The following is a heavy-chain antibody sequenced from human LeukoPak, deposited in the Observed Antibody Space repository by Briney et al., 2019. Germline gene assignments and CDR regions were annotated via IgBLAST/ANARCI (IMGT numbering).Heavy chain of an antibody. CDR1: GFNFGSCA. Sequence: GGSLRLSCAASGFNFGSCAMNWVRQAPGKGLEWVSSISSSSTYIYYADSVKGRFTISRDNAKNSLYLQMNSLRAEDTALYYCARDRRTMTTCDYWGQGTLDSVSS. J-gene: IGHJ4*02. CDR2: ISSSSTYI. D-gene: IGHD4-17*01. CDR3: ARDRRTMTTCDY. V-gene: IGHV3-21*01.